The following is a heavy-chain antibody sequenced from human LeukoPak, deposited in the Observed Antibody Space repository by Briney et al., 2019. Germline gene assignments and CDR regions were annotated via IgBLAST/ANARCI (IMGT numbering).Heavy chain of an antibody. J-gene: IGHJ4*02. V-gene: IGHV1-18*01. CDR2: INAYNGNT. D-gene: IGHD3-22*01. CDR1: GYTFTTYG. Sequence: GASVNVSCKSSGYTFTTYGLTWVRQAPGQGLEWMGWINAYNGNTNYAQNFQGRVSMTTDPSTSTVFMELRSLTSDDTAVYYCARDIWPRCLTVGYCAVDYWGQGTLVTVSS. CDR3: ARDIWPRCLTVGYCAVDY.